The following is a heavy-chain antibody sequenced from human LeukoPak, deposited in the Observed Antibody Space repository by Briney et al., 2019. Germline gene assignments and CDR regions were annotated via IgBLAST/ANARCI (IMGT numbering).Heavy chain of an antibody. CDR2: ISAYNGAT. V-gene: IGHV1-18*01. Sequence: GASVKVSCKASGYTFTSYGISWERQAPGQGLEWMGWISAYNGATNYAQKLQGRVTMTTDTSANTAYMELRSLASDDTAVYYCARSPSSSGWYADYWGLGTLVTVSS. CDR1: GYTFTSYG. CDR3: ARSPSSSGWYADY. D-gene: IGHD6-19*01. J-gene: IGHJ4*02.